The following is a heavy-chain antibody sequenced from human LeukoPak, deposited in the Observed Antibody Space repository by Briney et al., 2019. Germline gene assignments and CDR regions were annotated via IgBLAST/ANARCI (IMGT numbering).Heavy chain of an antibody. CDR2: INHSGST. CDR1: GGSFSGYY. J-gene: IGHJ5*02. D-gene: IGHD3-16*02. Sequence: PSETLSLACAVYGGSFSGYYWSWIRQPPGKGLEWIGEINHSGSTNYNPSLKSRVTMSVDTSKNQFSLKLSSVTAADTAVYYCARGAMITFGGVIVVLDWFDPWGQGTLVTVSS. CDR3: ARGAMITFGGVIVVLDWFDP. V-gene: IGHV4-34*01.